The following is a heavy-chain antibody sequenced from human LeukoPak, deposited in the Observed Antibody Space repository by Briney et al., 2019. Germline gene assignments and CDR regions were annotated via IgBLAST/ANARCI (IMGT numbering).Heavy chain of an antibody. CDR3: ANIGGGTSGLYAFDF. V-gene: IGHV3-23*01. CDR1: GGSISSGGYY. D-gene: IGHD3-16*01. Sequence: ETLSLTCTVSGGSISSGGYYWSWIRQAPGKGLEWVSAISGSGGSTYYADSMKGRFSISRDNSKNTVHLQMNNLRVEDTAIYYCANIGGGTSGLYAFDFWGQGTLVTVSS. CDR2: ISGSGGST. J-gene: IGHJ4*02.